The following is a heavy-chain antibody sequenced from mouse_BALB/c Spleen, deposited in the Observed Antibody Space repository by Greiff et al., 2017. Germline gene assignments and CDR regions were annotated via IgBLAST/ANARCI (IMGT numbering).Heavy chain of an antibody. CDR1: GFTFSSYT. Sequence: DVHLVESGGGLVKPGGSLKLSCAASGFTFSSYTMSWVRQTPEKRLEWVATISSGGGNTYYPDSVKGRFTISRDNAKNNLYLQMSSLRSEDTALYYCARSHPYYGNPWFAYWGQGTLVTVSA. D-gene: IGHD2-10*01. CDR2: ISSGGGNT. J-gene: IGHJ3*01. CDR3: ARSHPYYGNPWFAY. V-gene: IGHV5-9*03.